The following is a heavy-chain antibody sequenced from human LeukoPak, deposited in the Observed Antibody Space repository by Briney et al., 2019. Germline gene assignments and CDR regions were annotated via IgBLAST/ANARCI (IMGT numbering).Heavy chain of an antibody. CDR1: GFAFSIYA. V-gene: IGHV3-23*01. CDR3: AKDRPNYYDSSGHYYRRNGDY. Sequence: GGSLRLSCAASGFAFSIYAMSWVSQAPGKGLEWVSSITSSGTGTFYADSVKGRFTISRDNSENTLYLQMNSLRAEDTAVYYCAKDRPNYYDSSGHYYRRNGDYWGQGTLVTVSS. J-gene: IGHJ4*02. D-gene: IGHD3-22*01. CDR2: ITSSGTGT.